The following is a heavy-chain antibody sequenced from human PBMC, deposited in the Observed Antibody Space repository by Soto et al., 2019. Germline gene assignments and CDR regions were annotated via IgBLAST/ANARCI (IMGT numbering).Heavy chain of an antibody. D-gene: IGHD3-22*01. V-gene: IGHV4-61*01. Sequence: NPSETLSLTCTVSGGSVRSGTDYWSWIRQPPGKGLEWIGYIYYSGSTNYNPSLKSRITISIDTSKNQFSLKLSSVTAADTAVYYCAWIDNRGYYPTSPFENDYWGQGTLVTVSS. J-gene: IGHJ4*02. CDR1: GGSVRSGTDY. CDR2: IYYSGST. CDR3: AWIDNRGYYPTSPFENDY.